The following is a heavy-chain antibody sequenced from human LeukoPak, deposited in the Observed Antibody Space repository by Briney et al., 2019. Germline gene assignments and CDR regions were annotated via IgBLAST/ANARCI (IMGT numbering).Heavy chain of an antibody. CDR3: ARDGFGDYVYFDY. CDR2: INLSTCVT. D-gene: IGHD4-17*01. Sequence: ASVVVSCKASGYTFTDYYLHWVRQAPGQGLAWMGYINLSTCVTNTPQKFQGRITLSRDTSITTAYMELSGLTSADTAVYYCARDGFGDYVYFDYWGQGTLVTVSS. V-gene: IGHV1-2*02. J-gene: IGHJ4*02. CDR1: GYTFTDYY.